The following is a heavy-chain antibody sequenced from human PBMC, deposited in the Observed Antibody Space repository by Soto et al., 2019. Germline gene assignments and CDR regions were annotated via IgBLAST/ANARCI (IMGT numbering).Heavy chain of an antibody. Sequence: QVTLKESGPVLVKPTETHTLTCTVSGFSLSNARMGVSWIRQPPGKALEWLAHIFSNDEKSYSTSLKRSLTIAMDTSKSQVVVTMTNMDPMDTATYYCERMTYDILTEDGWFDPWGQGTLVTVSS. V-gene: IGHV2-26*01. D-gene: IGHD3-9*01. CDR2: IFSNDEK. CDR1: GFSLSNARMG. CDR3: ERMTYDILTEDGWFDP. J-gene: IGHJ5*02.